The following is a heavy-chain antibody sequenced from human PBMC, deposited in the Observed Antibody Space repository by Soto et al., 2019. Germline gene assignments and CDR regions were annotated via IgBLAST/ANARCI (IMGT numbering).Heavy chain of an antibody. CDR1: GYTFTSYD. CDR3: ARTIYGDNVDY. V-gene: IGHV1-8*01. CDR2: MNPNSGNT. J-gene: IGHJ4*02. Sequence: QVQLVQSGAEVKKPGASVKVSCKASGYTFTSYDINWVRQATGQGLEWMGWMNPNSGNTGYAQKFQGRVTRTRNTSISTAYMALITLRSADTAVYYCARTIYGDNVDYWRQGTLVTVSS. D-gene: IGHD4-17*01.